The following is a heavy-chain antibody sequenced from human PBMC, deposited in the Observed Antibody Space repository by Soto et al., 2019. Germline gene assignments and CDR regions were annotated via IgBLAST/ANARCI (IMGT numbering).Heavy chain of an antibody. D-gene: IGHD6-19*01. CDR2: ISSSSSTI. V-gene: IGHV3-48*02. Sequence: GGSLXLSCAASGFXFSSYSMNWVRQAPGKGLEWVSYISSSSSTIYYADSVKGRFTISRDNAKNSLYLQMNSLRDEDTAVYYCARFSYSSGTEFEYWGQGTLVTSPQ. CDR1: GFXFSSYS. CDR3: ARFSYSSGTEFEY. J-gene: IGHJ4*02.